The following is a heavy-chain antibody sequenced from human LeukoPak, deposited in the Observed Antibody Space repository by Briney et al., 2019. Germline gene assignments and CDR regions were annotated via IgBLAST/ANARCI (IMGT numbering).Heavy chain of an antibody. CDR1: GFTFTSYA. J-gene: IGHJ4*02. CDR3: ARGSRYGDYPYYCDF. CDR2: ISGSGGST. V-gene: IGHV3-23*01. Sequence: GGSLRLSCAASGFTFTSYAMSWVRQVSGKGLEWVSVISGSGGSTYYADSVKGRFTISRDNSKNTVLLQMNNLRLEDAAVYYCARGSRYGDYPYYCDFWGQGTLVTVSS. D-gene: IGHD4-17*01.